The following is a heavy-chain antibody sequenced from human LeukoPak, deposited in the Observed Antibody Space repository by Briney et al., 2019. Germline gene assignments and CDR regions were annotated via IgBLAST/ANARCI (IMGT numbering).Heavy chain of an antibody. Sequence: PSQTLSLTCTVSGGSISSGGYYWSRIRQHPGKGLEWIGYIYYSGSTYYNPSLKSRVTISVDTSKNQFSLKLSSVTAADTAAYYCARCSYSSSYFDYWGQGTLVTVSS. V-gene: IGHV4-31*03. CDR1: GGSISSGGYY. J-gene: IGHJ4*02. CDR2: IYYSGST. D-gene: IGHD6-6*01. CDR3: ARCSYSSSYFDY.